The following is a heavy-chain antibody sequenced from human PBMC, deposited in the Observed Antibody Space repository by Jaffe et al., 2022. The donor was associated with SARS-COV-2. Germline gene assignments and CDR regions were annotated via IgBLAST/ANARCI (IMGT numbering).Heavy chain of an antibody. V-gene: IGHV3-30*04. D-gene: IGHD2-2*02. CDR1: GFTFSSYA. J-gene: IGHJ3*02. Sequence: QVQLVESGGGVVQPGRSLRLSCAASGFTFSSYAMHWVRQAPGKGLEWVAVISYDGSNKYYADSVKGRFTISRDNSKNTLYLQMNSLRAEDTAVYYCASLVVVPAAIRSEDAFDIWGQGTMVTVSS. CDR2: ISYDGSNK. CDR3: ASLVVVPAAIRSEDAFDI.